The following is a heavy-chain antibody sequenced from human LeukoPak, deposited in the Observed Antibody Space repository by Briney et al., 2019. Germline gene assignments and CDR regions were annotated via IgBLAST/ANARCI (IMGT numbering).Heavy chain of an antibody. J-gene: IGHJ4*02. D-gene: IGHD5-18*01. Sequence: VSVKVSCKASGYTFTGYYMHWVRQAPGQGLEWMGRINPNSGGTNYAQKFQGRVTMTRDTSISTAYMELSRLRSDDTAVYYCARVTKLWSLFDYWGQGTLVTVSS. V-gene: IGHV1-2*06. CDR3: ARVTKLWSLFDY. CDR1: GYTFTGYY. CDR2: INPNSGGT.